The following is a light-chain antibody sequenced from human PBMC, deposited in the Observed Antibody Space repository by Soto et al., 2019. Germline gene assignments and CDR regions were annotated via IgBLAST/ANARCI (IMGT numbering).Light chain of an antibody. CDR1: ESISTY. CDR2: AAS. CDR3: QQTYSTLPMYT. J-gene: IGKJ2*01. Sequence: DIQMTQSPSSLSASVGDRVTITCRASESISTYLNWYQQKPGKPPRFLIYAASSLQSGVPSRFSGSGSGTDLTLTISSLQPEDFATYYCQQTYSTLPMYTFGQGTKLEIK. V-gene: IGKV1-39*01.